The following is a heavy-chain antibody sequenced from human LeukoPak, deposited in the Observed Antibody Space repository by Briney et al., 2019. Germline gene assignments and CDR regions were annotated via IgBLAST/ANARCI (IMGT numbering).Heavy chain of an antibody. CDR1: GFTFSTNW. CDR3: ARGEDFYDSSGLPHDAFDI. V-gene: IGHV3-7*01. J-gene: IGHJ3*02. D-gene: IGHD3-22*01. Sequence: GGSLRLSCAASGFTFSTNWMNWVRQAPGKGLEWVANIKEDGSEKYYADSVKGRFTISRDNAKNSLYLQMNSLRAEDTAVYYCARGEDFYDSSGLPHDAFDIWGQGTMVTVSS. CDR2: IKEDGSEK.